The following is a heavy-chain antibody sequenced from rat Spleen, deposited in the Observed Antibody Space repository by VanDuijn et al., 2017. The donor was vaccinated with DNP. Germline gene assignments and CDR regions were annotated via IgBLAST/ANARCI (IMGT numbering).Heavy chain of an antibody. CDR1: GFTFSDYY. CDR2: IIYDGSST. J-gene: IGHJ1*01. D-gene: IGHD1-2*01. V-gene: IGHV5-22*01. CDR3: ARHGIAADWYFDF. Sequence: EVQLVESGGGLVQPGRSLKLSCAASGFTFSDYYMAWVRQAPTKGLEWVATIIYDGSSTYYRDSVRGRFTISRDYARSTLYLQMNSLRSEDMATYYCARHGIAADWYFDFWGPGTMVTVSS.